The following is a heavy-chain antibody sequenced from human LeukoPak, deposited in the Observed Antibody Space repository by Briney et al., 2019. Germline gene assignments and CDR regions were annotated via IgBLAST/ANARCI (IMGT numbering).Heavy chain of an antibody. CDR2: ISSNGGST. CDR1: GFTFSSYA. V-gene: IGHV3-64*01. Sequence: GGSLRLSCAASGFTFSSYAMHWVRQAPGKGLEYVSAISSNGGSTYYANSVKGRFTISRDNSKYTLYLQMGSLRAEDMAVYYCASGDYGGYYFDYWGQGTLVTVSS. J-gene: IGHJ4*02. CDR3: ASGDYGGYYFDY. D-gene: IGHD4/OR15-4a*01.